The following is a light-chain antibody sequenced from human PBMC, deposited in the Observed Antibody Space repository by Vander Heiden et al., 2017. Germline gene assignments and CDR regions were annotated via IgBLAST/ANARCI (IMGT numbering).Light chain of an antibody. V-gene: IGKV3-11*01. CDR1: QSVSSY. CDR2: DAS. J-gene: IGKJ5*01. Sequence: EIVLPQSPATLSLPPGERATLTCRASQSVSSYLAWYQQKPGQAPRLLIYDASNRATGIPARFSGSGSGTDFTLTISSLEPEDFAVYYCQQRSNWPSPTFGQGTRLEIK. CDR3: QQRSNWPSPT.